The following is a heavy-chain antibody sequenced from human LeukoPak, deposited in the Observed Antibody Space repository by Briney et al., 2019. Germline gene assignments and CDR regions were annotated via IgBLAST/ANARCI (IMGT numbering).Heavy chain of an antibody. CDR1: GYTFTSYD. J-gene: IGHJ4*02. D-gene: IGHD3-9*01. CDR3: ARATGKDILTGRKLDN. V-gene: IGHV1-8*01. Sequence: ASVKVSCKASGYTFTSYDINWVRQATGQGLELMGWMNPNSGNTGYAQKFQGRVTMTRNTSISIAYMELSSLRSDDTAVYYCARATGKDILTGRKLDNWGQGTLVTVSS. CDR2: MNPNSGNT.